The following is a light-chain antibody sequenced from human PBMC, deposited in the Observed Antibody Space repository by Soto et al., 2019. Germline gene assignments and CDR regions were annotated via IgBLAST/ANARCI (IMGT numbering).Light chain of an antibody. J-gene: IGKJ4*01. Sequence: DIQMTQSPSSVSASVGDRVTITCRASQGISSGLGWYQQKPGKAPKLRIYAASSLQSGVPSRFSGSGSGTDFTLTISSLQSEDFATYYCQQANSVPFTFGGGTKVEIK. V-gene: IGKV1D-12*01. CDR1: QGISSG. CDR3: QQANSVPFT. CDR2: AAS.